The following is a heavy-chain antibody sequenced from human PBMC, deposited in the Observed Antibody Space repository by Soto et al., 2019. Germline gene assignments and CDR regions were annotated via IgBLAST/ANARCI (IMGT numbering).Heavy chain of an antibody. CDR2: ISGSGGST. Sequence: PGGSLRLSCAASGFTFSSYAMSWVRQAPGKGLEWVSAISGSGGSTYYADSVKGRFTISRDNSKNTLYLQMNSLRAEDTAVYYCAKDSGCSGGSCYLMVMWDHPYNWFDPWGQGTLVTVSS. V-gene: IGHV3-23*01. CDR1: GFTFSSYA. D-gene: IGHD2-15*01. J-gene: IGHJ5*02. CDR3: AKDSGCSGGSCYLMVMWDHPYNWFDP.